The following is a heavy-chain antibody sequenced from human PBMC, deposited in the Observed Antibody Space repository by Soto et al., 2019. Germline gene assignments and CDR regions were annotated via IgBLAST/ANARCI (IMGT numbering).Heavy chain of an antibody. CDR1: GGSISSSSYY. CDR2: IYYSGST. CDR3: ARIVSGLDAFDI. J-gene: IGHJ3*02. D-gene: IGHD5-12*01. Sequence: QLQLQESGPGLVKPSETLSLTCTVSGGSISSSSYYWGWIRQPPGKGLEWIGSIYYSGSTYYNPSLKSRVTISVDTSKNQFSLKLSSVTSADTAVYYCARIVSGLDAFDIWGQGTMVTVSS. V-gene: IGHV4-39*01.